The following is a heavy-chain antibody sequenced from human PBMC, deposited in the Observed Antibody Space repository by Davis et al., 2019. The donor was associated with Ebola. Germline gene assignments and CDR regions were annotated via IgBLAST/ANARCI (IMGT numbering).Heavy chain of an antibody. CDR2: ISSNGGST. Sequence: GESLKISCAASGFTFSSYAMHWVRQAPGKGLEYVSAISSNGGSTYYADSVKGRFTISRDNSKNTLYLQMSSLRAEDTAVYYCVRIGYCSSTSCLGNYYYYMDVWGKGTTVTVSS. CDR1: GFTFSSYA. CDR3: VRIGYCSSTSCLGNYYYYMDV. D-gene: IGHD2-2*01. V-gene: IGHV3-64D*06. J-gene: IGHJ6*03.